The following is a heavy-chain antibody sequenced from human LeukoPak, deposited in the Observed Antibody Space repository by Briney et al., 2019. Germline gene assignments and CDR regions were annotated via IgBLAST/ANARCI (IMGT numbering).Heavy chain of an antibody. D-gene: IGHD4-17*01. Sequence: ASVKVSCKASGYTFTSYHMHWVRQAPGQGLEWMGIINPSGGSTSYAQKFQGRVTMTRDTSTSTVYMELSSLRSEDTAVYYCARVSTTVRAFDIWGQGTMVTVSS. J-gene: IGHJ3*02. CDR2: INPSGGST. V-gene: IGHV1-46*01. CDR3: ARVSTTVRAFDI. CDR1: GYTFTSYH.